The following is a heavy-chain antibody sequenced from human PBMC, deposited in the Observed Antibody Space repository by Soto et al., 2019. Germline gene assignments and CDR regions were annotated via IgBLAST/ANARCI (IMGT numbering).Heavy chain of an antibody. CDR2: INPNSGGT. CDR3: ARSWNKVGAAFALRYFDF. J-gene: IGHJ4*02. D-gene: IGHD1-26*01. V-gene: IGHV1-2*04. Sequence: VASVKVSCKASGYTFTGYYMHWVRQAPGQGLEWMGWINPNSGGTNYAQTFQGWVTMTRDTSISTVYLDLSRLRSDDTAVYYCARSWNKVGAAFALRYFDFSGLGPLVTVSS. CDR1: GYTFTGYY.